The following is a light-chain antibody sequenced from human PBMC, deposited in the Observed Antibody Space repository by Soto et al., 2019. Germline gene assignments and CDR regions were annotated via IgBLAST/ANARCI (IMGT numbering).Light chain of an antibody. CDR2: NNH. CDR1: SSNIGSNP. CDR3: ASWDDSLSGVL. J-gene: IGLJ2*01. V-gene: IGLV1-44*01. Sequence: QSVLTQSPSASGTPGQRVTISCSGSSSNIGSNPVHWYQQLPGSAPKLLIHNNHQRPAGVPDRFSASKSGTSASLAIGGLQSADEADYYCASWDDSLSGVLFGGGTKVTVL.